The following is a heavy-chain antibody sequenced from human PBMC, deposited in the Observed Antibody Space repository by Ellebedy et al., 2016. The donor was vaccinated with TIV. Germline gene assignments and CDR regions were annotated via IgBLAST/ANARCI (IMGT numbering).Heavy chain of an antibody. CDR2: IYSSGIT. D-gene: IGHD3-16*01. Sequence: GGSLRLSCAASGFTVSSNYMSWVRQGPGKGLEWVSVIYSSGITYYADSVKGRFTISRDNSRDNYKNTVYLQMNSLRAEDKAVYYCARGDYGLAFHIWGQGAMVTVSS. J-gene: IGHJ3*02. CDR1: GFTVSSNY. V-gene: IGHV3-66*01. CDR3: ARGDYGLAFHI.